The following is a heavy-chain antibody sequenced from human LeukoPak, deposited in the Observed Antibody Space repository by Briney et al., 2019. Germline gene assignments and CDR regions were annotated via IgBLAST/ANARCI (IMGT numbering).Heavy chain of an antibody. CDR1: GGSISSYY. CDR3: ASDHCGGTGCYTH. D-gene: IGHD2-2*02. V-gene: IGHV4-4*09. J-gene: IGHJ4*02. CDR2: IHPSGST. Sequence: PSETLSLTCTVSGGSISSYYWSWIRQPPGKGLEWIGYIHPSGSTNYNPSLKSRVTISVDTSKNQFSLKLSSVTAADTAVYFCASDHCGGTGCYTHLGQGTLVTVSS.